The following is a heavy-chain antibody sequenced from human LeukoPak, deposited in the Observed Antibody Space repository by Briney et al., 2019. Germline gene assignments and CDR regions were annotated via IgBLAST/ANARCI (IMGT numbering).Heavy chain of an antibody. D-gene: IGHD3-10*01. V-gene: IGHV1-2*02. Sequence: ASVNVSCKASGYTFTGYYMHWVRQAPGQGLEWMGWINPNSGGTNYAQKFQGRVTMTRDTSISTAYMELSRLRSDDTAVYYCARDGDFKTYYYGSGTPGYFDYWGQGTLVTVSS. J-gene: IGHJ4*02. CDR1: GYTFTGYY. CDR3: ARDGDFKTYYYGSGTPGYFDY. CDR2: INPNSGGT.